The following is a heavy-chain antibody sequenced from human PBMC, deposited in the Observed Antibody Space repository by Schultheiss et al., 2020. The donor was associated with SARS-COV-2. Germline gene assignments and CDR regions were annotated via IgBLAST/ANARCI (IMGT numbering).Heavy chain of an antibody. CDR2: INHSGIS. CDR1: GGSINPYY. V-gene: IGHV4-34*01. Sequence: SETLSITCTVSGGSINPYYWSWIRQAPGKGLEWIGEINHSGISNYNPSLKSRVTISVDTSKNQFSLKLSSVTGADTAVYYCARVRGSGSYYNPIKPFYYYYGMDVWGQGTTVTVSS. D-gene: IGHD3-10*01. J-gene: IGHJ6*02. CDR3: ARVRGSGSYYNPIKPFYYYYGMDV.